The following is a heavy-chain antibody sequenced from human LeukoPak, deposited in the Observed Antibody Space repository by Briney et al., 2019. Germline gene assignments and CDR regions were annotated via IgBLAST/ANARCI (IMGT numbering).Heavy chain of an antibody. V-gene: IGHV3-30*18. D-gene: IGHD6-13*01. CDR1: GFTFSSYG. Sequence: GGSLRLSCAASGFTFSSYGMHWVRQAPGKGLEWVAVISYDGSNKYYADSVKGRFTISRDNSKNTLYLQMNSLRAEDTAVYYCAKAAAGTGGYNWFDPWGQGTLVTVSS. J-gene: IGHJ5*02. CDR2: ISYDGSNK. CDR3: AKAAAGTGGYNWFDP.